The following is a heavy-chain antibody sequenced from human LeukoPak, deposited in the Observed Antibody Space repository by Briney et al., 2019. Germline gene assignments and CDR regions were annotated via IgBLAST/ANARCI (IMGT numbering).Heavy chain of an antibody. Sequence: PSETLSLTCTVSGGSISSYYWSWIRQPPGKGLEWVSSINPLGSDTRYADSVRGRFTISRDNAKNSLFLQMNSLRVEDTATYYCAGEPRQLAYWGQGTLVAVSS. J-gene: IGHJ4*02. CDR2: INPLGSDT. D-gene: IGHD6-6*01. V-gene: IGHV3-7*03. CDR3: AGEPRQLAY. CDR1: GGSISSYY.